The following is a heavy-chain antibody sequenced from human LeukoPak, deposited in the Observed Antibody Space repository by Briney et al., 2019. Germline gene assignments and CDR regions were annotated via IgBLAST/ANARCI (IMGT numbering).Heavy chain of an antibody. CDR1: GFTVSSNY. CDR3: ASNTPHGYSGYDFRGPYWYFDL. J-gene: IGHJ2*01. Sequence: GGSLRLSCAASGFTVSSNYMSWVRQAPGKGLEWVSVIYSGGSTYYADSVKGRFTISRDNSKNTLYLQMNSLRAEDTAVYYCASNTPHGYSGYDFRGPYWYFDLWGRGTLVTVSS. D-gene: IGHD5-12*01. CDR2: IYSGGST. V-gene: IGHV3-53*01.